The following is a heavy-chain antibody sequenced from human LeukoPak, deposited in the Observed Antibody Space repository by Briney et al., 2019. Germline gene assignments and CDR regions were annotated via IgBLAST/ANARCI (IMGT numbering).Heavy chain of an antibody. V-gene: IGHV3-66*01. J-gene: IGHJ1*01. CDR2: IYSGGST. CDR1: GFTVSSNY. CDR3: ARAADYGDYFAGFEYFQH. Sequence: GGSLRLSCAASGFTVSSNYMSWVRQAPGKGLEWVSVIYSGGSTYYADSVKGRFTISRDNSKNTLYPQMNSLRAEDTAVYYCARAADYGDYFAGFEYFQHWGQGTLVTVSS. D-gene: IGHD4-17*01.